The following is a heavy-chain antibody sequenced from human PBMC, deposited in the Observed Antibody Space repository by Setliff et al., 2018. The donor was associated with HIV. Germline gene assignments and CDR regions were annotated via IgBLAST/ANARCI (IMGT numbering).Heavy chain of an antibody. Sequence: GGSLRLSCATSGFTFNSYSMNWVRQAPGKGLEWVSYISSSGSSIYYADSVKGRFTISRDNAKNSLYLQMNSLRAEDTAIYYCARSRLYYYDSSGYAFDIWGQGTMVTVSS. CDR1: GFTFNSYS. CDR2: ISSSGSSI. J-gene: IGHJ3*02. D-gene: IGHD3-22*01. V-gene: IGHV3-48*04. CDR3: ARSRLYYYDSSGYAFDI.